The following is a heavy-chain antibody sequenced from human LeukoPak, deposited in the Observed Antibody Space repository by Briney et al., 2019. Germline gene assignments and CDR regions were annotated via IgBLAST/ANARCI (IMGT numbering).Heavy chain of an antibody. J-gene: IGHJ4*02. Sequence: PSETLSLTCTVSGGSISSGTYYWSWIRQSPGKGLEWIGYIYYTGSTTYNPSLKSRVTISADTSKNQFSLKLSSVTAADTAVYYCASRKLGNDYWGQGTLVTVSS. CDR3: ASRKLGNDY. CDR1: GGSISSGTYY. D-gene: IGHD7-27*01. V-gene: IGHV4-61*01. CDR2: IYYTGST.